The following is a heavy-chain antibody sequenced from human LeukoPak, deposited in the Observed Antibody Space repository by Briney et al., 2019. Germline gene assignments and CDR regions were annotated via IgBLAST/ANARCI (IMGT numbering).Heavy chain of an antibody. Sequence: PGGSLRLSCAASGFTVSSNYMSWVRQAPGKGLEWVSYISSSSSTIYYADSVKGRFTISRDNAKNSLYLQMNSLRAEDTAVYYCAVIVLGVDYYGSGSRPDYWGQGTLVTVSS. CDR1: GFTVSSNY. CDR2: ISSSSSTI. CDR3: AVIVLGVDYYGSGSRPDY. J-gene: IGHJ4*02. V-gene: IGHV3-48*01. D-gene: IGHD3-10*01.